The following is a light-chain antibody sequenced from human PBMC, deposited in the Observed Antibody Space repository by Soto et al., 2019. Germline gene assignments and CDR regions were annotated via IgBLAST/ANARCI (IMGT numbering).Light chain of an antibody. CDR1: TGAVTSNHH. V-gene: IGLV7-46*01. J-gene: IGLJ3*02. Sequence: QALVTQEPSLTVSPGGTGTLTCGSSTGAVTSNHHPYWFQQKAGQAPRTLIYDTSNKHSWTPARFSGSLLGDKAALTLSGAQPEDEAQYYCLLSYNAARVFGGGTKVTVL. CDR3: LLSYNAARV. CDR2: DTS.